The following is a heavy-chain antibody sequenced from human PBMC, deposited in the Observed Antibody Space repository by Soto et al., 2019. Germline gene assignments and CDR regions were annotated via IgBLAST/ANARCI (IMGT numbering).Heavy chain of an antibody. D-gene: IGHD4-17*01. CDR3: ARVPLYGDYGGYFDY. V-gene: IGHV1-3*01. J-gene: IGHJ4*02. Sequence: ASVKVSCKASGYTFTSYAMHWVRQAPGQRLEWMGWINAGNGNTKYSQKFQGRVTITRDTSASTAYMELSSLRSDDTAVYYCARVPLYGDYGGYFDYWGQGTLVTVSS. CDR2: INAGNGNT. CDR1: GYTFTSYA.